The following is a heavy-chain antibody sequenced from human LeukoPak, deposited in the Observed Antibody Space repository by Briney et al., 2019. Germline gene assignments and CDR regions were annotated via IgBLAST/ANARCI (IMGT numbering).Heavy chain of an antibody. Sequence: GGSLRLSCAASGFTFSSYWMSWVRQAPGKGLEWVANIKQDGSEKYYVDSVKGRFTISRDNAKNSLYLQMNSLRAEDTAVYYCARDDHCSSTSCYIYGREPGSFDYWGQGTLVTVSS. CDR2: IKQDGSEK. D-gene: IGHD2-2*02. J-gene: IGHJ4*02. V-gene: IGHV3-7*01. CDR1: GFTFSSYW. CDR3: ARDDHCSSTSCYIYGREPGSFDY.